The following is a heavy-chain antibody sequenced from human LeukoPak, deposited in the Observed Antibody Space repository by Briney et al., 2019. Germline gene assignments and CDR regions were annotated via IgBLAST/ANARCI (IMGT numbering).Heavy chain of an antibody. Sequence: GRSLRLSCAASGFTFSSYGMHWVRQAPGKGLEWVAVISYDGSNKYYTDSVKGRFTISRDNSKNTLYLQMNNLRAEDTAVYYCAKYDYGEGNWFDPWGRGTLVTVSS. CDR3: AKYDYGEGNWFDP. CDR1: GFTFSSYG. V-gene: IGHV3-30*18. J-gene: IGHJ5*02. D-gene: IGHD4-17*01. CDR2: ISYDGSNK.